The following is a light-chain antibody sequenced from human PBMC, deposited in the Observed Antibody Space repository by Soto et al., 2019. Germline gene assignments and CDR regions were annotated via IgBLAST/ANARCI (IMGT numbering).Light chain of an antibody. Sequence: EIVLTQSPATLSLSPGERATLSCRASQSVSSYLAWYQQKPGQAPRLLIYDASNRATGIPARFSGSGSGPDFTLTISSLESEDFAVYYCQQRSNWPTYTFGQGTKLEIK. CDR2: DAS. CDR3: QQRSNWPTYT. J-gene: IGKJ2*01. V-gene: IGKV3-11*01. CDR1: QSVSSY.